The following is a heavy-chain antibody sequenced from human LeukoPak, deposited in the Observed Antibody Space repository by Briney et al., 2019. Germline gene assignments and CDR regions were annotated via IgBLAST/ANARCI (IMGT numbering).Heavy chain of an antibody. D-gene: IGHD1-26*01. J-gene: IGHJ3*01. CDR1: VVSMNGYY. CDR3: ARQFLVGSTFHAFDL. Sequence: PSETLSLTCSVSVVSMNGYYWSWLRQSAGNRLEWIGHVDSSGNTNYNPSLESRVTMSVDTSKKRVSLKLTSVTAADMAVYFCARQFLVGSTFHAFDLWGQGTRVTVSS. V-gene: IGHV4-4*07. CDR2: VDSSGNT.